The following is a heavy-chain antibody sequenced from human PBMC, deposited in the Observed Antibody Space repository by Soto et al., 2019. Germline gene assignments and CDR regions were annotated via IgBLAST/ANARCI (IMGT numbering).Heavy chain of an antibody. CDR2: IYYSGST. Sequence: PSETLSLTCTVSGGSISSSSYYWGWIRQPPGKGLEWIGNIYYSGSTYYNPSLKSRLTISVDTSKNQLSLKLSSVTAADTAVYYCARARYYYGSGSYYRDAFDIWGQGTMVTVSS. D-gene: IGHD3-10*01. CDR1: GGSISSSSYY. J-gene: IGHJ3*02. V-gene: IGHV4-39*01. CDR3: ARARYYYGSGSYYRDAFDI.